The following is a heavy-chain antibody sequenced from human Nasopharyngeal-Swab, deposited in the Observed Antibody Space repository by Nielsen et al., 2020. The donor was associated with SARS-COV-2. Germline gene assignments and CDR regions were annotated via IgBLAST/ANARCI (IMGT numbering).Heavy chain of an antibody. V-gene: IGHV3-7*01. J-gene: IGHJ6*02. CDR3: ARLAKIWGQQLAYYYYYGMDV. D-gene: IGHD6-13*01. Sequence: GGSLRLSCAASGFTFSSYWMSWVRQAPGKGLEWVANIKQDGSEKYYVDSVKGRFTISRDNAKNSLYPQMNSLRAEDTAVYYCARLAKIWGQQLAYYYYYGMDVWGQGTTVTVSS. CDR2: IKQDGSEK. CDR1: GFTFSSYW.